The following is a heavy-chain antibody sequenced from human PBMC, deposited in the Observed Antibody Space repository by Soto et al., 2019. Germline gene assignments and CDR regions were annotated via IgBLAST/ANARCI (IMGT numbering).Heavy chain of an antibody. V-gene: IGHV1-69*12. D-gene: IGHD3-22*01. CDR3: XSHYXXGXYYYRGLDY. CDR1: GGTFNSYA. Sequence: QVQLVQSGAEVKKPGSSVKVSCKASGGTFNSYAISWVRQAPGQGLEWMGGIIPIFGTADYAKKFQGRGTITAVEXXXTXXXXXXXXXXXXXXXXXXXSHYXXGXYYYRGLDYWGQGTLVTVSS. CDR2: IIPIFGTA. J-gene: IGHJ4*02.